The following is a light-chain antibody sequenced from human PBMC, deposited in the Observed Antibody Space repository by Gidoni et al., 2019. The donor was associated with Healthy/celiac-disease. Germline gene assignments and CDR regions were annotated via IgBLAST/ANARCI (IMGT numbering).Light chain of an antibody. CDR3: QQYGSSPRT. V-gene: IGKV3-20*01. CDR2: GAS. J-gene: IGKJ2*02. CDR1: QSVSSSY. Sequence: EIVLTQSPGTLSVSPGERATLSCRASQSVSSSYLAWYQQKPGPAPRLLIYGASSSATGIPDRFSGSGSGTDFTLTISRLEPEDFAVYYCQQYGSSPRTFGQGTKLEIK.